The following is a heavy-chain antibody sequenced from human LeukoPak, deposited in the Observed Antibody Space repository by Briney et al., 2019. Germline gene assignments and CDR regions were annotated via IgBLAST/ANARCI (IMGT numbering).Heavy chain of an antibody. J-gene: IGHJ4*02. D-gene: IGHD1-14*01. CDR2: INPNSGGT. V-gene: IGHV1-2*02. CDR3: ARSRFLTVFDY. Sequence: ASVKVSCKASGGTFSSYAISWVRQAPGQGLEWMGWINPNSGGTNYAQKFQGRVTMTRDTSISTAYMELSRLRSDDTAVYYCARSRFLTVFDYWGQGTLVTVSS. CDR1: GGTFSSYA.